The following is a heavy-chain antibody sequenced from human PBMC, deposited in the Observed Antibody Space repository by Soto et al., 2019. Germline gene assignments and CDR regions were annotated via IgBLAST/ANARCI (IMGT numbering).Heavy chain of an antibody. V-gene: IGHV3-23*01. J-gene: IGHJ6*02. Sequence: GGSLRLSCAASGFTFSSYAMSWVRQAPGKGLEWVSAISGSGGSTYYADSVKGRFTISRDNSKNTMYLQMDSLRAEDTAVYYCAKQQYYYYGMDVWGQGTTVTVSS. CDR1: GFTFSSYA. CDR2: ISGSGGST. CDR3: AKQQYYYYGMDV.